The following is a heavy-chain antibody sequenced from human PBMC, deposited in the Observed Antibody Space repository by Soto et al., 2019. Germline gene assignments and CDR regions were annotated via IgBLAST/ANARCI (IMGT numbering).Heavy chain of an antibody. V-gene: IGHV4-31*03. CDR3: ARGSSIAGLYYGMDV. CDR2: NYYSGIT. D-gene: IGHD6-6*01. J-gene: IGHJ6*02. CDR1: GGSISSGGYY. Sequence: QVQLQESAPGLVKPPQTLFLTCTFSGGSISSGGYYWTWLRQHPGKGLEWIGYNYYSGITYYNPSLKSRVTISLDTSKNQFSLKLSSVTAADTAVYYCARGSSIAGLYYGMDVWGQGTTVTVSS.